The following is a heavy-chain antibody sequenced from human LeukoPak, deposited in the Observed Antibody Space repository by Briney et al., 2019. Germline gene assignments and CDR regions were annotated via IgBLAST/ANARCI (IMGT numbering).Heavy chain of an antibody. V-gene: IGHV4-34*01. J-gene: IGHJ6*02. CDR3: ARVRGKWSWSTGYYYGMDV. D-gene: IGHD2-15*01. CDR1: GGSFSGYY. CDR2: INHSGST. Sequence: PSETLSLTCAVYGGSFSGYYWSWIRQPPGKGLEWIGEINHSGSTNYNPSLKSRVTISVDTSKNQFSLKLSSVTAADTAVYYCARVRGKWSWSTGYYYGMDVWGQGTTVTVSS.